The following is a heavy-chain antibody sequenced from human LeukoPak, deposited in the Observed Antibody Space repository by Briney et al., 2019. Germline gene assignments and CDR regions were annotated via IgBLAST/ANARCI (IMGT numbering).Heavy chain of an antibody. CDR1: GFTFSSYW. CDR2: IKPDESEK. CDR3: VISATARGGFDY. J-gene: IGHJ4*02. Sequence: PGGSLRLSCAASGFTFSSYWMSWVRQAPGKGLEWVANIKPDESEKYYVDSVKGRFTISRDNAKNSLYLQMNSLRAGDTAVYYCVISATARGGFDYWGQGTLVTVSS. D-gene: IGHD2-21*02. V-gene: IGHV3-7*01.